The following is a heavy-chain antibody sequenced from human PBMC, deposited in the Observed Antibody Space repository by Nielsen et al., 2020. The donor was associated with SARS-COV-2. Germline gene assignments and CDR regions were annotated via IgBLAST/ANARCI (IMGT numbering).Heavy chain of an antibody. D-gene: IGHD3-3*01. CDR2: INPSGSGT. Sequence: GSLRLSCSASGFTFSSTWMDWVRQAPGQGLVWVSRINPSGSGTAYADSVKGRFAVSRDNAENTVVLQIHSLRVEDTAAYYCAGGADFWSGTQKYYMDVWGKGTTVTVSS. V-gene: IGHV3-74*01. J-gene: IGHJ6*03. CDR1: GFTFSSTW. CDR3: AGGADFWSGTQKYYMDV.